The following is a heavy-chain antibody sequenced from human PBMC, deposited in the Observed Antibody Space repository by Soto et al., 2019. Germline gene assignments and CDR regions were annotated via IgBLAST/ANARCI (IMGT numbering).Heavy chain of an antibody. J-gene: IGHJ6*02. V-gene: IGHV4-31*03. Sequence: SETLSLTCTVSGGSISSGGYYWSWIRQHPGKGLEWIGYIYYSGSTYYNPSLKSRVTISVDTSKNQFSLKLSSVTAADTAVYYCAREAITIFGPYGMDVWGQGTTVTVS. CDR1: GGSISSGGYY. CDR2: IYYSGST. CDR3: AREAITIFGPYGMDV. D-gene: IGHD3-3*01.